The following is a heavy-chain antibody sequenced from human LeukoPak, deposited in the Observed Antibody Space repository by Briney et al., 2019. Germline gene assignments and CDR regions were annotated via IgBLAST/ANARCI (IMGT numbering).Heavy chain of an antibody. CDR1: GFTFSSYA. J-gene: IGHJ4*02. CDR2: ISGSGGST. V-gene: IGHV3-23*01. Sequence: PGGSLRLSCAASGFTFSSYAMSWVRQAPGKGLGWVSAISGSGGSTYYADSVKGRFTISRDNSKNTLYLQMNSLRAEDTAVYYCAKANREWLDYFDYWGQGTLVTVSP. D-gene: IGHD6-19*01. CDR3: AKANREWLDYFDY.